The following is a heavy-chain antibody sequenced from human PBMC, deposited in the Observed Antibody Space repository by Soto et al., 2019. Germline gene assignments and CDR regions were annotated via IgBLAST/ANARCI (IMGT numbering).Heavy chain of an antibody. CDR3: ARGTPYYDFWSGYYMNYVMATYYYGMDV. CDR2: IWYDGSNK. J-gene: IGHJ6*02. Sequence: PGGSLRLSCAASGFTFSSYGMHWVRQAPGKGLEWVAVIWYDGSNKYYADSVKGRFTISRDNSKNTLYLQMNSLRVEDTAVYCCARGTPYYDFWSGYYMNYVMATYYYGMDVWGQGTTVTVS. V-gene: IGHV3-33*01. D-gene: IGHD3-3*01. CDR1: GFTFSSYG.